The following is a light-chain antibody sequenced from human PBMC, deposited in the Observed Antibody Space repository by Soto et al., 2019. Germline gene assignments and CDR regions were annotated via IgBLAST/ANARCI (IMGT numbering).Light chain of an antibody. CDR1: QSVSSN. V-gene: IGKV3D-15*01. J-gene: IGKJ1*01. CDR3: QQRDIWPWT. CDR2: GAS. Sequence: EIVMTQSPATLSVSPGERATLSCRASQSVSSNLAWYQQKPGQAPRLLIYGASTRATGIPDRFGGSGAGTDFTLTVSRLEPEDFAVYYCQQRDIWPWTFGQGTKVDI.